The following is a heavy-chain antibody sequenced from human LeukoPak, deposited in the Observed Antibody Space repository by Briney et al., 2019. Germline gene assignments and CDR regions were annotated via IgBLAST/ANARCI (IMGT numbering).Heavy chain of an antibody. D-gene: IGHD2-2*01. CDR1: GHTFSTYG. CDR2: IWYDGTNK. V-gene: IGHV3-33*01. CDR3: VRDPDALDY. J-gene: IGHJ4*02. Sequence: PGGSLRLSCAASGHTFSTYGMHWVRQAPGKGLEWVAVIWYDGTNKYYADSVKGRFTISRDNSKNSLYLQMNSLRDEDTAVYYCVRDPDALDYWGQGTLVTVSS.